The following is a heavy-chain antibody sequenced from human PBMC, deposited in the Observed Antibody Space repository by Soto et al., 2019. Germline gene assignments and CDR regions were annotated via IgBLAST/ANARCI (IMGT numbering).Heavy chain of an antibody. CDR2: IYSGGST. J-gene: IGHJ4*02. Sequence: PGGSLRLSCAASGFTVSSNYMSWVRQAPGKGLEWVSVIYSGGSTYYADSVKGRFTISRDNSKNTLYLQMNSLRAEDTAVYYCARVYGDCGYYFDNWAQRNLVTVSS. CDR3: ARVYGDCGYYFDN. D-gene: IGHD4-17*01. V-gene: IGHV3-53*01. CDR1: GFTVSSNY.